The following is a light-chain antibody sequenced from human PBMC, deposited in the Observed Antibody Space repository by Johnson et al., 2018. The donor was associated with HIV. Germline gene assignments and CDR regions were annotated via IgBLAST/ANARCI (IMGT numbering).Light chain of an antibody. J-gene: IGLJ1*01. V-gene: IGLV1-51*01. CDR3: GTWDSSLSAFV. CDR2: DNT. CDR1: SSNIENNF. Sequence: QSVLTQPPSVSAAPGQKVTISCSGSSSNIENNFVSWYQQFPGTAPKLLIYDNTKRPSEIPDRFSGSKSGTSATLVITGLRTGDEADYYCGTWDSSLSAFVFGAGTTVIVL.